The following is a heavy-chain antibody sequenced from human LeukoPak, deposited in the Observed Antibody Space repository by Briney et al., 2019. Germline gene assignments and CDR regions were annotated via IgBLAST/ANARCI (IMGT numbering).Heavy chain of an antibody. CDR2: IYYSGST. D-gene: IGHD6-19*01. J-gene: IGHJ4*02. V-gene: IGHV4-59*08. CDR1: GGSISSYY. Sequence: PSETLSLTCTVSGGSISSYYRSWIRQPPGKGLEWIGYIYYSGSTNYNPSLKSRVTISVDTSKNQFSLKLSSVTAADTAVYYCARHPGRIAVAIDYWGQGTLVTVSS. CDR3: ARHPGRIAVAIDY.